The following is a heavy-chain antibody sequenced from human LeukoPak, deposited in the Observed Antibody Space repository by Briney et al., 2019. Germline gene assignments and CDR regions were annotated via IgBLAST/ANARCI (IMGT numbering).Heavy chain of an antibody. CDR1: GGSISSGSYY. V-gene: IGHV4-61*02. J-gene: IGHJ5*02. CDR2: IYTSGST. D-gene: IGHD6-19*01. CDR3: ARNPGGSGVWWFDP. Sequence: PSETLSLTCAVSGGSISSGSYYWSWIRQPAGKGLEWIGRIYTSGSTNYNPSLKSRVTISVDTSKNQFPLKLSSVTAADTAVYYCARNPGGSGVWWFDPWGQGTLVSVSS.